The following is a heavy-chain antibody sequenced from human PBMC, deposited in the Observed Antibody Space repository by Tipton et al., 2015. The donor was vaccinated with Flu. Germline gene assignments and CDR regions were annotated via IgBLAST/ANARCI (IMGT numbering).Heavy chain of an antibody. CDR2: INHSGST. CDR1: GGSFSGYY. J-gene: IGHJ3*02. D-gene: IGHD1-7*01. V-gene: IGHV4-34*01. CDR3: ARGANWNYVRVRSFDI. Sequence: GLVKPSETLSLTCAVYGGSFSGYYWSWIRQPPGKGLEWIGEINHSGSTNYNPSLKSRVTISVDTSKNQFSLKLSSVTAADTAVYYCARGANWNYVRVRSFDIWGQGTMVTVSS.